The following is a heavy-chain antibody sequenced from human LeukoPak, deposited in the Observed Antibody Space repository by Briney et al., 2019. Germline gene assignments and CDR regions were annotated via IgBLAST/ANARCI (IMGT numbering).Heavy chain of an antibody. D-gene: IGHD1-7*01. V-gene: IGHV3-21*01. Sequence: PGGSLRLSCAASGFTFSTYRMSWVRQAPGKGLEWVSSISSSSSYIYYAESVKGRFTISRDNAKNSLFLQMNSLRAEDTAVYYCARDQGNYEHWGQGTLVTVSS. J-gene: IGHJ1*01. CDR2: ISSSSSYI. CDR1: GFTFSTYR. CDR3: ARDQGNYEH.